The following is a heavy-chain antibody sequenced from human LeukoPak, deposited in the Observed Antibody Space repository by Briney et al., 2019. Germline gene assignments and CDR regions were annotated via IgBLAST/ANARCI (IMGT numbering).Heavy chain of an antibody. Sequence: PSETLSLTCAVYGGSFSGYYWSWIRQPPGKGLEWIGEINHSGSTNYNPSLKSRVTISVDTSKNQFSLKLSSVTAADTAVYYCARAQDGYSGSDLDYWGQGTLVTVSS. CDR2: INHSGST. V-gene: IGHV4-34*01. CDR3: ARAQDGYSGSDLDY. J-gene: IGHJ4*02. D-gene: IGHD6-6*01. CDR1: GGSFSGYY.